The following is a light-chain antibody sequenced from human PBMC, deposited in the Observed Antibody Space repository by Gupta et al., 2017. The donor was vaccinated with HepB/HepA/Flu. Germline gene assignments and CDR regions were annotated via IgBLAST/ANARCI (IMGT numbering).Light chain of an antibody. Sequence: EIVLTQSPGSLSLSPGEGATLSCRPTQSVYNNYLPWYQQKPGQARRLLIYGASTRATRIPDMFSGLGSVTDFTLTIRRLKPEHFAVYSFQLHSTSACTLGPGPKMEIK. CDR2: GAS. CDR3: QLHSTSACT. J-gene: IGKJ2*02. CDR1: QSVYNNY. V-gene: IGKV3-20*01.